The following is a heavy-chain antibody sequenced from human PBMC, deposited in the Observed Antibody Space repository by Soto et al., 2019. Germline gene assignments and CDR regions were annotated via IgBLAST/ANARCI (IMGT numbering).Heavy chain of an antibody. Sequence: EVQLVESGGGLVQPGGSLRLSCAGSGFTVSTNYMSWVRQAPGKGLEWVSIMYSGGSTFYADSVKGRCTISRESSKNTLYIQMSSLRVEDSAVYYCARHYGSGSYATWGQGTLVAVSS. CDR2: MYSGGST. D-gene: IGHD3-10*01. J-gene: IGHJ5*02. V-gene: IGHV3-66*04. CDR3: ARHYGSGSYAT. CDR1: GFTVSTNY.